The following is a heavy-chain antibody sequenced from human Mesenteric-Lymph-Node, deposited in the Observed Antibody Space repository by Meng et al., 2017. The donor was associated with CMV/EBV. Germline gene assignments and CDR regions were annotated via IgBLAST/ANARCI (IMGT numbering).Heavy chain of an antibody. J-gene: IGHJ4*02. CDR3: ARGDGNSPDHSDY. Sequence: SETLSLTCTVSGGSISGYYWSWIRQPPGKGLEWIGYIYYSGSTNYNPSLKSRVTISVDTSKNQFSLKLSSVTAADTAVYYCARGDGNSPDHSDYWGQGTLVTVSS. CDR1: GGSISGYY. V-gene: IGHV4-59*01. D-gene: IGHD5-24*01. CDR2: IYYSGST.